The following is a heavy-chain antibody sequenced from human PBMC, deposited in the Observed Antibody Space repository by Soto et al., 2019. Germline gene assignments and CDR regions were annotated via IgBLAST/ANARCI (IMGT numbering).Heavy chain of an antibody. D-gene: IGHD3-16*02. V-gene: IGHV3-33*01. CDR1: GFTFSSYG. CDR2: IWYDGSNK. CDR3: ARRSYDYVWGSYRYSYFDY. Sequence: GGSLRLSCAASGFTFSSYGIHWVRQAPGKGLEWVAVIWYDGSNKYYADSVKGRFTISRDNSKNTLYLQMNSLRAEDTAVYYCARRSYDYVWGSYRYSYFDYWGQGTLVTVSS. J-gene: IGHJ4*02.